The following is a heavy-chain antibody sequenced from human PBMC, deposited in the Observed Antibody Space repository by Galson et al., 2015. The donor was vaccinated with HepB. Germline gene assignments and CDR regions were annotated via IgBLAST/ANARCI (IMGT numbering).Heavy chain of an antibody. J-gene: IGHJ4*02. CDR2: ISWDGGST. D-gene: IGHD5-18*01. V-gene: IGHV3-43*01. Sequence: SLRLSCAASGFTFDDYTMHWVRQAPGKGLEWVSLISWDGGSTYYADSVKGRFTISRDNSKNSLYLQMNSLRTEDTALYYCAKDIGHGSYGGFDYWGQGTLVTVSS. CDR3: AKDIGHGSYGGFDY. CDR1: GFTFDDYT.